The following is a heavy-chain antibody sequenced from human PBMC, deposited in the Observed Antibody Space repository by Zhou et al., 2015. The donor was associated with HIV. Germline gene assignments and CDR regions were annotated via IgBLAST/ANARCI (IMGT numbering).Heavy chain of an antibody. CDR3: ARILGVPAATTHYYYYYMDV. CDR1: GGTFSSYA. V-gene: IGHV1-69*01. J-gene: IGHJ6*03. Sequence: QVQLVQSGAEVKKPGSSVKVSCKASGGTFSSYAISWVRQAPGQGLEWMGGIIPIFGTANYAQKFQGRVTITADESTSTAYMELSSLRSEDTAVYYCARILGVPAATTHYYYYYMDVWGKGTTVTVSS. CDR2: IIPIFGTA. D-gene: IGHD2-2*01.